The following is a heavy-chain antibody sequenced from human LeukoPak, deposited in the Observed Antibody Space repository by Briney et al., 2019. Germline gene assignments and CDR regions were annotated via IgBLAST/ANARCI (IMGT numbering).Heavy chain of an antibody. CDR2: TYYRSKWYN. CDR1: GDSVSSNSAA. Sequence: SQTLSLTCAISGDSVSSNSAAWNWIRQSPSRGLEWLGRTYYRSKWYNDYAVSVKSRITINPDTSKNQFSLQLNSVTPEDTAVYYCARVSIAVAASGYYYYMDVWGKGTTVTIS. CDR3: ARVSIAVAASGYYYYMDV. J-gene: IGHJ6*03. D-gene: IGHD6-19*01. V-gene: IGHV6-1*01.